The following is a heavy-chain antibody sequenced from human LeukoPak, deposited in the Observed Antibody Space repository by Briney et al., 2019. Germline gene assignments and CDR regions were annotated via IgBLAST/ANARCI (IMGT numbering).Heavy chain of an antibody. CDR3: ARGGSALFDS. V-gene: IGHV4-4*09. J-gene: IGHJ4*02. Sequence: SETLSLTCAVSGDSVSSYYWSWIRQPPGKGLEWLAYIYASGSTDYNPSLKSRVTISVDTSKNQISLKLSSVTAADTAVYYCARGGSALFDSWGQGTLVTVSS. D-gene: IGHD2-15*01. CDR2: IYASGST. CDR1: GDSVSSYY.